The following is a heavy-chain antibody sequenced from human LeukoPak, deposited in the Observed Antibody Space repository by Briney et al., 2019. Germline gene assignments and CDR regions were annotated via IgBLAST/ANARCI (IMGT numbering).Heavy chain of an antibody. J-gene: IGHJ4*02. V-gene: IGHV3-30*02. Sequence: PGGSLRLSCAASGFTFSSYGMHWVRQAPGKGLEWVAFIRYDGSNKYYADSVKGRFTISRDNSKNTLYLQMNSLRAEDTAVYYCAKVASPWYYYDSSGYYLGYWGQGTLVTVSS. CDR1: GFTFSSYG. D-gene: IGHD3-22*01. CDR2: IRYDGSNK. CDR3: AKVASPWYYYDSSGYYLGY.